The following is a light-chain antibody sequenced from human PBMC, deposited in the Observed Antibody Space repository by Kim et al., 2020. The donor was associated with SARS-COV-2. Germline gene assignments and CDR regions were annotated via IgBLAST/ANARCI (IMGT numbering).Light chain of an antibody. J-gene: IGLJ1*01. V-gene: IGLV2-14*01. CDR3: SSYTYFSTYV. CDR2: DVT. CDR1: SSDVGGYDF. Sequence: LTQPASVSGSPGQSITISCTGTSSDVGGYDFVSWYQQHPGKAPKLMIYDVTKRPSGVSNRFSGSKSGNTASLTISGLQAEDEADYYCSSYTYFSTYVFGSGTKVTVL.